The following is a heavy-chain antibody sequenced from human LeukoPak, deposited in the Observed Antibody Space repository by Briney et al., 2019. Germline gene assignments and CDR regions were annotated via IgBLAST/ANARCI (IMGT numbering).Heavy chain of an antibody. J-gene: IGHJ4*02. CDR2: IYYSGST. Sequence: PSETLSLTCTVSGGSISSYNWSWIRQPPGKGLEWIGYIYYSGSTNYNPSLKSRVTISVDTSKNQFSLKLSSVTAADTAVYYCARPMAAYCGGDCYPLGYWGQGTLVTVSS. CDR3: ARPMAAYCGGDCYPLGY. V-gene: IGHV4-59*01. D-gene: IGHD2-21*02. CDR1: GGSISSYN.